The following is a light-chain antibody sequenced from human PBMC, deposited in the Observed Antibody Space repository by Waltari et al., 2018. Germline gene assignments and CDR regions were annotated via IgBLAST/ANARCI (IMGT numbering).Light chain of an antibody. CDR3: QTWDSNSYV. CDR1: ELGHQY. CDR2: QDK. Sequence: SYEMTQSPSVSVSPGQTANMACSGHELGHQYVHWYQQKPGQSPLLVIYQDKKRPPGIPARFSGSNSGNTATLTISETQAVDEADYYCQTWDSNSYVFGTGTKLTVL. J-gene: IGLJ1*01. V-gene: IGLV3-1*01.